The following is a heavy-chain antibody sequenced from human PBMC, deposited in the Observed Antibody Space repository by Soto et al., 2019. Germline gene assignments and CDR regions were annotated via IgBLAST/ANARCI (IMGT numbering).Heavy chain of an antibody. CDR3: AILPEIGLEYSSSWYLHDY. V-gene: IGHV3-66*01. J-gene: IGHJ4*02. CDR2: IYSGGST. Sequence: PGGSLRLSCAASGFTVSSNYMSWVRQAPGKGLEWVSVIYSGGSTYYADSVKGRFTISRDNSKNTLYLQMNSLRAEDTAVYYCAILPEIGLEYSSSWYLHDYWGQGTLVTVSS. CDR1: GFTVSSNY. D-gene: IGHD6-13*01.